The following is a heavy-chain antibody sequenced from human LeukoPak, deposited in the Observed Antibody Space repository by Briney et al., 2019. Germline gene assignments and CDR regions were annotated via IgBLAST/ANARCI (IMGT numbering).Heavy chain of an antibody. J-gene: IGHJ4*02. CDR3: ARYCSGSSEGIFDY. Sequence: PSETLSLTCTVSGGSISSSSYYWGWLRQPPGKGLEWIGSFYHSGTTYYKPSLKSRVIISGDTSKNQFSLRLSSVTAADTAVYYCARYCSGSSEGIFDYWGQGTLVTVSS. V-gene: IGHV4-39*07. CDR2: FYHSGTT. D-gene: IGHD2-15*01. CDR1: GGSISSSSYY.